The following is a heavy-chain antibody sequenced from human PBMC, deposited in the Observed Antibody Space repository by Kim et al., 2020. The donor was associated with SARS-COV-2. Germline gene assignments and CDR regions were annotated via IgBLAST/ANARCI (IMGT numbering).Heavy chain of an antibody. CDR2: INYSGDT. V-gene: IGHV4-34*01. CDR3: ARGARHLGQSSGWFGPQYYYYYMDV. J-gene: IGHJ6*03. CDR1: VGSFNAHK. D-gene: IGHD6-19*01. Sequence: SETLSLTCAVYVGSFNAHKWNWIRQPLGKGLEWIGEINYSGDTSYNSSLQGRITLSIDTSKNQFSLKLTSVTAADTAVYYCARGARHLGQSSGWFGPQYYYYYMDVWGKGTTVTVSS.